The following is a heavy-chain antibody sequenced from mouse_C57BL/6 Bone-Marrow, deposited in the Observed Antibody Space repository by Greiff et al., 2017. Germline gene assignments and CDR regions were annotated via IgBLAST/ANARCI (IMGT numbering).Heavy chain of an antibody. J-gene: IGHJ4*01. CDR3: ARSSYYYGSSLYYYAMDY. Sequence: VQLQQPGAELVKPGASVKLSCKASGYTFTSYWMHWVKQRPGQGLEWIGMIHPNSGSTNYNEKFKSKATLTVDKSSSTAYMQLSSLSSEDSAVYYCARSSYYYGSSLYYYAMDYWGQGTSVTVSS. D-gene: IGHD1-1*01. CDR1: GYTFTSYW. CDR2: IHPNSGST. V-gene: IGHV1-64*01.